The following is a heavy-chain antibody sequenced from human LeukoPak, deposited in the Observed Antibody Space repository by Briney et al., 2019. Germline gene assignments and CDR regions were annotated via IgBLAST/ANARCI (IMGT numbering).Heavy chain of an antibody. D-gene: IGHD3-10*01. CDR3: AGVFSGRRPFEL. J-gene: IGHJ4*02. CDR1: GGSINDYY. Sequence: SETLSLTCTVSGGSINDYYWNWLRQPPGKGLEWIGFIYYRGTTNNNPSLKSRVTTSINTSKKQFSLNLSSVTAADTAIYYCAGVFSGRRPFELWGQGILVTVSS. CDR2: IYYRGTT. V-gene: IGHV4-59*03.